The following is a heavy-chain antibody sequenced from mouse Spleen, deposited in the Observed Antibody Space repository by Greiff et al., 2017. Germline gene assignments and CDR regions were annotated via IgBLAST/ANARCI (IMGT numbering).Heavy chain of an antibody. V-gene: IGHV5-9-3*01. J-gene: IGHJ4*01. D-gene: IGHD2-3*01. CDR1: GFTFSSYA. Sequence: EVQGVESGGGLVKPGGSLKLSCAASGFTFSSYAMSWVRQTPEKRLEWVATISSGGSYTYYPDSVKGRFTISRDNAKNTLYLQMSSLRSEDTAMYYCARRADGYYLYAMDYWGQGTSVTVSS. CDR2: ISSGGSYT. CDR3: ARRADGYYLYAMDY.